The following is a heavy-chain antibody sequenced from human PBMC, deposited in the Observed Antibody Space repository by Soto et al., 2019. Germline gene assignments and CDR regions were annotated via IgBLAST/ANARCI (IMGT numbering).Heavy chain of an antibody. CDR2: IYYSGTT. CDR1: GGSISSNSYY. D-gene: IGHD3-22*01. J-gene: IGHJ6*02. V-gene: IGHV4-39*01. Sequence: SETLSLTCTVSGGSISSNSYYWAWIRQPPGKGLEWIGNIYYSGTTYYNPSLKSRVTISVDTSKNQFSLKLSSVTAADTAVYYCARRLYYDSSGFEGGGMDVWGQGTTVTVS. CDR3: ARRLYYDSSGFEGGGMDV.